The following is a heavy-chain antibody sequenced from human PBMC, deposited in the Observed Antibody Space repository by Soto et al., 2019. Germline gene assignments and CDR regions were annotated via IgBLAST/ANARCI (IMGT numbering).Heavy chain of an antibody. CDR2: ITDNGGST. Sequence: SLRLSCAASGFTFSRDGMSWVRQAPGQGLEWVSLITDNGGSTYYADSVKGRFTISRDNTKNTLFLQMNSLRAEDTAVYYCAKERATTTAFDYWGQGALVTVSS. CDR3: AKERATTTAFDY. V-gene: IGHV3-23*01. J-gene: IGHJ4*02. D-gene: IGHD4-17*01. CDR1: GFTFSRDG.